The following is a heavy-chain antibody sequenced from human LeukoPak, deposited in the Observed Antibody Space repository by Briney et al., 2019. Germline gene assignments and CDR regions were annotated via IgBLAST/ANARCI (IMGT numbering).Heavy chain of an antibody. V-gene: IGHV3-64D*06. Sequence: GGSLRLSCSASGFTFSSYAMHWVRQAPGKGLEYVSAISSNGGSTYYADSVKGRFTISRDNSKNTLYLQMSSLRAEDTAVYYCAREGYDSSGYYYYFDYWGQGTLVTVSS. CDR2: ISSNGGST. CDR3: AREGYDSSGYYYYFDY. D-gene: IGHD3-22*01. J-gene: IGHJ4*02. CDR1: GFTFSSYA.